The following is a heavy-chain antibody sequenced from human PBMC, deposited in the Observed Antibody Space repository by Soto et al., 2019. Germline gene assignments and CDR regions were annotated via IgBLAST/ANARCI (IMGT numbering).Heavy chain of an antibody. V-gene: IGHV1-18*01. Sequence: ASVKVSCKASGYTFTSYGISWVRQAPGQGLEWMGWISAYNGNTNYAQKLQGRVTMTTDTSTSTAYMELRSLRSDDTAVYYCARVVVPAALYNWFDPWDQGTLVTVSS. D-gene: IGHD2-2*01. J-gene: IGHJ5*02. CDR2: ISAYNGNT. CDR3: ARVVVPAALYNWFDP. CDR1: GYTFTSYG.